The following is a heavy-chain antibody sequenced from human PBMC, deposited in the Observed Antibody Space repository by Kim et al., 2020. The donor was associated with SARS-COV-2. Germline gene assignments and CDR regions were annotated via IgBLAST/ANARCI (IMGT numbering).Heavy chain of an antibody. CDR1: GFTFSSYW. V-gene: IGHV3-74*01. D-gene: IGHD6-19*01. CDR2: INSDGSST. CDR3: ARVKGIAVFQH. Sequence: GGSLRLSCAASGFTFSSYWMHWVRQAPGKGLVWVSRINSDGSSTSYADSVKGRFTISRDNAKNTLYLQMNSLRAEDTAVYYCARVKGIAVFQHWGQGTLVTVSS. J-gene: IGHJ1*01.